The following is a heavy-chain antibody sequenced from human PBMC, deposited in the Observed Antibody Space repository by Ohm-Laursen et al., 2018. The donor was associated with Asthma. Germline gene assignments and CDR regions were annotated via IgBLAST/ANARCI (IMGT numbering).Heavy chain of an antibody. CDR1: GFTFNKSW. D-gene: IGHD6-13*01. CDR2: INENGGEK. CDR3: GRVYSSSWDP. V-gene: IGHV3-7*05. Sequence: GSLRLSCTASGFTFNKSWMSWVRQAPGKGLEWVAHINENGGEKFYADSVKGRVTISRDNAKNSLYLQMNSLRADDTAVYYCGRVYSSSWDPRGQGTLVTVSS. J-gene: IGHJ5*02.